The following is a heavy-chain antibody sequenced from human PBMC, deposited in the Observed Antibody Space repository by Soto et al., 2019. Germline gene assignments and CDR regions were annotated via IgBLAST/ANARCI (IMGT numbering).Heavy chain of an antibody. V-gene: IGHV1-3*01. D-gene: IGHD3-3*01. CDR3: ARTYYDFWSGRPDYYYMDV. CDR2: INAGNGNT. Sequence: ASVKVSCKASGYTFTSYAMHWVRQAPGQRLEWMGWINAGNGNTKYSQKFQGRVTITRDTSASTAYMELSSLRSEDTAVYYCARTYYDFWSGRPDYYYMDVWGKGTTDTVSS. J-gene: IGHJ6*03. CDR1: GYTFTSYA.